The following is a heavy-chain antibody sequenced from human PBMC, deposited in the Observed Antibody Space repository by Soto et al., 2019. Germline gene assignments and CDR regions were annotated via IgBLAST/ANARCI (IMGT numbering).Heavy chain of an antibody. J-gene: IGHJ6*02. Sequence: EVQLVESGGGLVQPGGSLRLSCAASGFTFSSYWMHWVRQAPGKGLVWVSRINSDGSSTSYADSVKGRFTISRDNAKNTLYLQMTSLRAEDTAVYYCARPSYYDFWSGSFGMDVWGQGTTVTVSS. CDR1: GFTFSSYW. CDR3: ARPSYYDFWSGSFGMDV. D-gene: IGHD3-3*01. V-gene: IGHV3-74*01. CDR2: INSDGSST.